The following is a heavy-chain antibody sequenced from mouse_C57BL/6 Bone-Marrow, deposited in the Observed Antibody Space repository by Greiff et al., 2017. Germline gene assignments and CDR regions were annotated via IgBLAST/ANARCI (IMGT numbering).Heavy chain of an antibody. J-gene: IGHJ1*03. CDR2: IYPRDGST. D-gene: IGHD1-1*01. Sequence: VQRVESGPELVKPGASVKLSCKASGYTFTSYDINWVKQRPGQGLEWIGWIYPRDGSTKYKEKFKGKATLTVDPSSSTAYMELHSLTSEDSAVYFCARLEFDGSSGDWYFDVWGTGTTVTVSS. CDR1: GYTFTSYD. V-gene: IGHV1-85*01. CDR3: ARLEFDGSSGDWYFDV.